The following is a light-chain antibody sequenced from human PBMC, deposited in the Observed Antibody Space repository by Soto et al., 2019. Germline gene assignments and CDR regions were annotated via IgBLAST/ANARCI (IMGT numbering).Light chain of an antibody. CDR3: CSYAGNSLWV. CDR1: SSNVGAYNY. Sequence: QSALTQARSVSGSPGQSVTISCTGTSSNVGAYNYVSWYQQYPGKGPRLMIYDVSKWPSGVPDRFSGSKSGNTASLTISGLQAEDEADYYCCSYAGNSLWVFGGGTKLTVL. J-gene: IGLJ3*02. V-gene: IGLV2-11*01. CDR2: DVS.